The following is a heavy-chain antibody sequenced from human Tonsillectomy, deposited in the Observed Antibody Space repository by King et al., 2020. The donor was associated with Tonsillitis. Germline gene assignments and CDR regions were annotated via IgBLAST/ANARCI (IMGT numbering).Heavy chain of an antibody. D-gene: IGHD2-2*02. CDR2: IYLEGTT. CDR1: GFTVSDNF. CDR3: ARGTGLGYSRN. Sequence: VQLVETGGGLIQPGGSLRLSCAASGFTVSDNFMSWVRQAPGKGLEWVSGIYLEGTTYYSDSVKGRFTISRDRSRSSLFLQMNSLRVDDTAVYYCARGTGLGYSRNWGQGTLVTVSS. J-gene: IGHJ4*02. V-gene: IGHV3-53*02.